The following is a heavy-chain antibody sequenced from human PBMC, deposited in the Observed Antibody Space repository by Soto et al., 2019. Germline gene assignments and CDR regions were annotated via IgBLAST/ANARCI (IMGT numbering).Heavy chain of an antibody. CDR2: IYYSGNT. J-gene: IGHJ5*02. CDR1: GGSISSNDFY. CDR3: ARLSGSFQSWFDP. D-gene: IGHD6-13*01. V-gene: IGHV4-31*03. Sequence: QVQLQESGPGLVKPSQTLSLTCIVSGGSISSNDFYWSWIRQHPGKGLEWIGYIYYSGNTYYNPSLKSRVTILVDTSKNQFSLKVSSVTAADTAVYYCARLSGSFQSWFDPWGQGTLVTVSS.